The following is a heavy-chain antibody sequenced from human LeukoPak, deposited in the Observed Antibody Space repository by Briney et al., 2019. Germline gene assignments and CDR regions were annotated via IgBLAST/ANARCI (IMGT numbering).Heavy chain of an antibody. CDR2: IYTSGST. Sequence: SETLSLTCTVSGGSISSGSYYWSWIRQPAGKGLEWIGRIYTSGSTNYNPSLKSRVTISVDTSKNQFSLKLSSVTAADTAVYYCARDPEYSSSGEGYWGQGTLVTVSS. D-gene: IGHD6-6*01. V-gene: IGHV4-61*02. CDR1: GGSISSGSYY. J-gene: IGHJ4*02. CDR3: ARDPEYSSSGEGY.